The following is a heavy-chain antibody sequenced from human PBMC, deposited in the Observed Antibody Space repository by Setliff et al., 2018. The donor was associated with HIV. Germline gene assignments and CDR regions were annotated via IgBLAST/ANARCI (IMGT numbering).Heavy chain of an antibody. CDR3: ARSRLLNPIYYYYMDV. J-gene: IGHJ6*03. CDR1: GFTFSSYW. D-gene: IGHD3-22*01. Sequence: PRGSLRLSCAASGFTFSSYWMHWVRQAPGKGLVWVSRINSDGSSTSYADSVKGRFTISRDNAKNTLYLQMNSLRAEDTAVYYCARSRLLNPIYYYYMDVWGKGTTVTVSS. V-gene: IGHV3-74*01. CDR2: INSDGSST.